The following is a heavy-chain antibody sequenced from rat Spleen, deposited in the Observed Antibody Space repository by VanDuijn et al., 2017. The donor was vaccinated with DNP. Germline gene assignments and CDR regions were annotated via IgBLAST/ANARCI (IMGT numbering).Heavy chain of an antibody. CDR3: ATGTLAY. CDR1: GFTFNNYY. Sequence: EVQLVESGGGLVQPGRSLKLSCIASGFTFNNYYMTWIRQVPGTGLEWVASISNGGGSTYYRDSVKGRFTISRDNAKSTLYLQMDSLGSEDTATYYCATGTLAYWDQGTLVTVSS. J-gene: IGHJ3*01. V-gene: IGHV5-31*01. CDR2: ISNGGGST.